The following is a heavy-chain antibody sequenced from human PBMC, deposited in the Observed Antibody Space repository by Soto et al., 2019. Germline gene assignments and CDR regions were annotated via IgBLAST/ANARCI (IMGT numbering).Heavy chain of an antibody. J-gene: IGHJ6*02. CDR3: AREGGNFWTGYESEIYYYYGMDV. V-gene: IGHV3-21*01. D-gene: IGHD3-3*01. CDR1: GFTFSYYS. CDR2: ISSSGDYI. Sequence: EVQLVESGGGLIKPGGSLRLSCAASGFTFSYYSMNWVRQAPGKGLEWVSFISSSGDYISYADSLKGRLTVSRDNAKNSLYLQMNSLRAEDTAVYYCAREGGNFWTGYESEIYYYYGMDVWGQGTTVTVSS.